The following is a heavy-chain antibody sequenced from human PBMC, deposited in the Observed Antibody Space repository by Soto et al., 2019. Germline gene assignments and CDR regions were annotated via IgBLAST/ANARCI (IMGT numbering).Heavy chain of an antibody. J-gene: IGHJ3*02. CDR1: GFTFISYW. D-gene: IGHD3-9*01. V-gene: IGHV3-7*01. Sequence: GGSLRLSCAASGFTFISYWMSWVRQAPGKGLEWVANIKQDGSEKYYVDSVKGRFTISRDNAKNSLYLQMNSLRAEDTAVYYCARPILTGHNDAFDIWGQGTMVTVSS. CDR2: IKQDGSEK. CDR3: ARPILTGHNDAFDI.